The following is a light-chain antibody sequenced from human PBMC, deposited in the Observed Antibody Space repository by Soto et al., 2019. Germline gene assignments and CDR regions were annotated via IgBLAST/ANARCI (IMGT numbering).Light chain of an antibody. CDR3: QQYYSTPRT. J-gene: IGKJ1*01. CDR1: QSVLYSSNNKNY. Sequence: DIAMTQSPDSLAVSLGERATINCKSSQSVLYSSNNKNYLAWYQQKLGQPPKLLIYWASSRESGVPDRFSGSGSGTDFTLTISSLQAEDVAVYYCQQYYSTPRTFGQGTKVDIK. V-gene: IGKV4-1*01. CDR2: WAS.